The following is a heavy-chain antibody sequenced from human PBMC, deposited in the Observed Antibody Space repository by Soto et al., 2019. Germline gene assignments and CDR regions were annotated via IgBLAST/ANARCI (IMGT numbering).Heavy chain of an antibody. V-gene: IGHV1-18*01. J-gene: IGHJ6*03. CDR2: ISAYNGNT. CDR3: ARDLRPLAARVYYYMDV. Sequence: ASVKVSCKASGYTFTNYGISWVRQAPGQGLEWMGWISAYNGNTNYAQKLQGRVTMTTDTSTSTAYMELRSLRSDDTAVYYCARDLRPLAARVYYYMDVWGKGTTVTVSS. CDR1: GYTFTNYG. D-gene: IGHD6-13*01.